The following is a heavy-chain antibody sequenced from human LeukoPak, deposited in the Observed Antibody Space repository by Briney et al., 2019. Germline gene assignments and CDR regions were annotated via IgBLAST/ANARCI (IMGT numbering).Heavy chain of an antibody. Sequence: SETLSLTCTVSGGSISSYYWSWIRQPPGKGLEWIGYIYYSGSTNHNTSLKSRVTISVDTSKTQFSLKLSSVTAADTAVYYCARVDGGNSEAKGASRWFDPWGQGTLVTVSS. V-gene: IGHV4-59*01. CDR1: GGSISSYY. CDR2: IYYSGST. CDR3: ARVDGGNSEAKGASRWFDP. J-gene: IGHJ5*02. D-gene: IGHD4-23*01.